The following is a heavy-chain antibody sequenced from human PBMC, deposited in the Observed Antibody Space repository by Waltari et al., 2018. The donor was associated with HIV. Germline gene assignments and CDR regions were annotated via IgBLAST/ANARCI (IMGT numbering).Heavy chain of an antibody. Sequence: EVQLVQSGAEVKKPGESLKISCKGSGYIFTKHWIAWVRQMPGRSLDWMGIISPGDSDNIYRPSFQGQVTISADKSNNIAYLQWNSLKASDTAIYYCARFSRDDYGGNFHFFDSWGQGTLVSVSS. CDR1: GYIFTKHW. D-gene: IGHD4-17*01. CDR2: ISPGDSDN. CDR3: ARFSRDDYGGNFHFFDS. J-gene: IGHJ4*02. V-gene: IGHV5-51*03.